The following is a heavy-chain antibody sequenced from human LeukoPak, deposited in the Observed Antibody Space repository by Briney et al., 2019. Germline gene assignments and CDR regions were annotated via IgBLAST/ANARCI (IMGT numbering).Heavy chain of an antibody. V-gene: IGHV3-30*02. CDR3: AKKPGGPYSYGYESGDP. Sequence: PGRSLRLSCAAAAFSFSSYGMHCVRQAPGNGLEWVAFIRYDGSNKYYADSVEGPFTISRDNSKNTLYLQMNSLRAEDTAVYYCAKKPGGPYSYGYESGDPWGQGTLVTVSS. J-gene: IGHJ5*02. D-gene: IGHD5-18*01. CDR2: IRYDGSNK. CDR1: AFSFSSYG.